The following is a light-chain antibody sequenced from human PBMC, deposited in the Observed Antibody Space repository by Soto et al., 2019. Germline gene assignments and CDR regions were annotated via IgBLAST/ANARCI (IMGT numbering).Light chain of an antibody. CDR3: SSYTSSSTLVV. Sequence: QSALTQPASVSGSPGQSITISCTGTSSDVGGYNYVSWYQQHPGKAPKVMIFEVNNRPSGVSNRFSGSKSGNTASLTISGLQAADEADYYCSSYTSSSTLVVFGGGTKLTVL. V-gene: IGLV2-14*01. CDR2: EVN. J-gene: IGLJ2*01. CDR1: SSDVGGYNY.